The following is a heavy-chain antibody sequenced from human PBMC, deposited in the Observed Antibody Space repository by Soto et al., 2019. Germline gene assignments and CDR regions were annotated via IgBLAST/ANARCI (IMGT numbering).Heavy chain of an antibody. V-gene: IGHV3-23*01. J-gene: IGHJ4*02. D-gene: IGHD6-13*01. CDR3: AKEQASYSSSWFDY. CDR1: GFTFSSYA. Sequence: EVQLLECGGGVVQPGGSLRLSCAASGFTFSSYAMSWVRQAPGKGLEWVSALSGSGYSTYYADSVKGRFTISRDNSKNTLYLQMNSLRAEDTAVYYCAKEQASYSSSWFDYWGQGILVTVSS. CDR2: LSGSGYST.